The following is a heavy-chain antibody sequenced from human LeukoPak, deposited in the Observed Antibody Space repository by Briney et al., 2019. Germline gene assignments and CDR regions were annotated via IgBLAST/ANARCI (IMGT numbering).Heavy chain of an antibody. V-gene: IGHV4-4*07. CDR3: ALTGTTGRHYYSYGMDV. CDR2: IYTSGST. Sequence: SETLSLTCTVSGGSISSYYWSWIRQPAGKGLEWVGRIYTSGSTNYNPSLKSRVTMSVDTSKNQFSLKLSSVTAADTAVYYCALTGTTGRHYYSYGMDVWGQGTTVTVSS. D-gene: IGHD1-7*01. CDR1: GGSISSYY. J-gene: IGHJ6*02.